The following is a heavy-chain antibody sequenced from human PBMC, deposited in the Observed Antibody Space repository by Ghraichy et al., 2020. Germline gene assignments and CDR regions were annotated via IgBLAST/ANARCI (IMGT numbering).Heavy chain of an antibody. V-gene: IGHV4-59*01. Sequence: SETLSLTCTVSGGSISSYYWSWIRQPPGKGLEWIGYIYYSGSTNYNPSLKSRVTISVDTSKNQFSLQLSSVTAADTAAYYCARVVQPGGQVVAAYDWFDPGGQGTPVTVSS. CDR3: ARVVQPGGQVVAAYDWFDP. J-gene: IGHJ5*02. CDR1: GGSISSYY. D-gene: IGHD2-15*01. CDR2: IYYSGST.